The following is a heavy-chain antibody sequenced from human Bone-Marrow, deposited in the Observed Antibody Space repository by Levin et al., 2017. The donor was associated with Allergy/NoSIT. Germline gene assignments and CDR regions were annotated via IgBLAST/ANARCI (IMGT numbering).Heavy chain of an antibody. CDR1: GFTLGTYW. Sequence: PGGSLRLSCAASGFTLGTYWMNWVRQAPGKGLVWVSRINNDGTSTSYADSVKGRFTISRDNAKNTLYLQMNSLRAEDTAVYYCTRDRPIDYWGQGTLVTVSS. V-gene: IGHV3-74*01. J-gene: IGHJ4*02. CDR2: INNDGTST. CDR3: TRDRPIDY.